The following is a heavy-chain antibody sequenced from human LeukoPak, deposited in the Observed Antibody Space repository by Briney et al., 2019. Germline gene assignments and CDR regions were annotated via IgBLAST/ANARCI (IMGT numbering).Heavy chain of an antibody. Sequence: GGPLRLSCAASGFTFSSYEMNWVRQAPGKGLEWVSYISSSGSTIYYADSVKGRFTISRDKAKNSLYLQMNSLRAEDTAVYYCARDFVGAFDYWGQGTLVAVSS. CDR3: ARDFVGAFDY. CDR1: GFTFSSYE. J-gene: IGHJ4*02. CDR2: ISSSGSTI. D-gene: IGHD1-26*01. V-gene: IGHV3-48*03.